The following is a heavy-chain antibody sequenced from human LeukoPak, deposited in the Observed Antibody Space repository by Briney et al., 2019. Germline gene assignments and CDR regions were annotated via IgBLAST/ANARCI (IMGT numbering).Heavy chain of an antibody. CDR2: INPKSGGA. Sequence: ASVKVSCKASGYTFTAYNIHWVRQAPGQGLEWMGWINPKSGGANYAQKFQGRVTMTWDTSISTAHMELSRLRSDDTAVYYCAREYILTAYYGDYWGQGTLVTVSS. CDR1: GYTFTAYN. D-gene: IGHD3-9*01. J-gene: IGHJ4*02. CDR3: AREYILTAYYGDY. V-gene: IGHV1-2*02.